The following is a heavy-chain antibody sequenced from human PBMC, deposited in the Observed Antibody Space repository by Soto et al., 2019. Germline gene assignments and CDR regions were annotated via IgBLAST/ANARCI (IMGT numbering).Heavy chain of an antibody. V-gene: IGHV4-59*08. CDR3: ARTSIGYSGYDDFDY. J-gene: IGHJ4*02. CDR2: IYYSGST. D-gene: IGHD5-12*01. Sequence: SETLSLTCTVSGGSISSYYWSWIRQPPGKGLEWIGYIYYSGSTNYNPSLKSRVTISVDTSKNQFSLKLSSVTAADTAVYYCARTSIGYSGYDDFDYWGQGTLVTVSS. CDR1: GGSISSYY.